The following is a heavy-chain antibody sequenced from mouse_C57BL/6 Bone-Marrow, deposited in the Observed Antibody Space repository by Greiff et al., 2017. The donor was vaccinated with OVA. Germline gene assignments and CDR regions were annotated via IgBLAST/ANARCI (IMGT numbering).Heavy chain of an antibody. CDR2: IYPGGGYT. J-gene: IGHJ2*01. D-gene: IGHD1-1*01. V-gene: IGHV1-63*01. CDR3: ARRGIYYYGSSLDY. CDR1: GYTFTNYW. Sequence: VQLHQSGAELVRPGTSVKMSCKASGYTFTNYWIGWAKQRPGHGLEWIGDIYPGGGYTNYNEKFKGKATLTADKSSSTAYMQFSSLTSEDSAIYYCARRGIYYYGSSLDYWGQGTTLTVSS.